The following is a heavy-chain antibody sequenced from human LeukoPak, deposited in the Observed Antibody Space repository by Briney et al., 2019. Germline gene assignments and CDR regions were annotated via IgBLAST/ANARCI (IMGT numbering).Heavy chain of an antibody. CDR3: ARARLVRGPVTPLYYFDY. CDR1: GYTFTTYD. Sequence: ASVKVSFKSSGYTFTTYDVNWVRQATGQALGWVVGMNHNSANTGYEQKFQGSVTLPRNTSISTAYMELNRLTSDDTAVYYCARARLVRGPVTPLYYFDYWGQGVLVTVSS. D-gene: IGHD2-8*02. CDR2: MNHNSANT. V-gene: IGHV1-8*01. J-gene: IGHJ4*02.